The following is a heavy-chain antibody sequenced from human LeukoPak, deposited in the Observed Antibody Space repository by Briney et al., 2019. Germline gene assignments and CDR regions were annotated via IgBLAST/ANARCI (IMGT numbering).Heavy chain of an antibody. J-gene: IGHJ4*02. CDR2: IYVIART. Sequence: SEALSLTPVLPGGSLSSSSYYSGWIRQPPRKWLEWMVSIYVIARTYYNPCLKSRVSISVDTSKNQFSLKLSSVTAADTAVYYCARHTYYDFRSGTGPRWDYWGQGTLVTVSS. CDR1: GGSLSSSSYY. D-gene: IGHD3-3*01. CDR3: ARHTYYDFRSGTGPRWDY. V-gene: IGHV4-39*01.